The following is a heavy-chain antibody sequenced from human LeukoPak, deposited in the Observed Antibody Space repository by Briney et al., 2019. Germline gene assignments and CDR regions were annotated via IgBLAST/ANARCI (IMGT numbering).Heavy chain of an antibody. D-gene: IGHD6-13*01. CDR1: GGSFSGYY. J-gene: IGHJ5*02. CDR3: ARGGGAAAGTHWFDP. CDR2: INHSGST. V-gene: IGHV4-34*01. Sequence: KPSETLSLTCAVYGGSFSGYYWSWIRQPPGKGLEWIGEINHSGSTNYNPSLKSRVTISVDTSKNQFSLKLSSVTAADTAVYYCARGGGAAAGTHWFDPWGQGTLVTVSS.